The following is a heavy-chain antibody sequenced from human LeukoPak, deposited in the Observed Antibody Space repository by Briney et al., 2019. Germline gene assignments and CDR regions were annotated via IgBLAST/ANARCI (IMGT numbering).Heavy chain of an antibody. Sequence: GGSLRLSCAASGFTFTTFAMTWVRQAPGKGLEWVSAISGSGDSTYYADSVKGRFTISRDNSKNTLYLQMNSLRAEDTAVYYCAKDRGYWGQGTLVTVFS. J-gene: IGHJ4*02. CDR1: GFTFTTFA. V-gene: IGHV3-23*01. CDR3: AKDRGY. CDR2: ISGSGDST.